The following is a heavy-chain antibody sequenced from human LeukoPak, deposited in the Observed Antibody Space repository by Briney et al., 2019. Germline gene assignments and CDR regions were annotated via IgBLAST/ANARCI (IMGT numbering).Heavy chain of an antibody. CDR2: ISSSSTTI. J-gene: IGHJ6*03. V-gene: IGHV3-48*04. CDR1: GFTFSTSW. D-gene: IGHD1-7*01. Sequence: GGSLRLSCAASGFTFSTSWMSWVRQAPGKGLERLSYISSSSTTIYYADSVKGRFTISRDNAKNSLYLQMNSLKAEDTAVYYCARNRFPITGTTNNYYYMDVWGKGTTVTVSS. CDR3: ARNRFPITGTTNNYYYMDV.